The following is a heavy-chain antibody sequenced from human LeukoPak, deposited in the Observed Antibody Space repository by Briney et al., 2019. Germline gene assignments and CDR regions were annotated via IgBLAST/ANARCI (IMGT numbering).Heavy chain of an antibody. CDR2: IKQDGSEK. CDR1: GFTFSSYW. CDR3: AKDLARRVGTNFDY. V-gene: IGHV3-7*03. Sequence: GGSLRLSCAASGFTFSSYWMSWVRQAPGKGLEWVANIKQDGSEKYYVDSVKGRFTISRDNAKNSLYLQMNSLRAEDTAVYYCAKDLARRVGTNFDYWGQGTLVTVSS. J-gene: IGHJ4*02. D-gene: IGHD1-26*01.